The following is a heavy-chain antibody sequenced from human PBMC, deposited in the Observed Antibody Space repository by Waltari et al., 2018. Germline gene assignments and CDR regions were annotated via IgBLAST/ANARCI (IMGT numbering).Heavy chain of an antibody. D-gene: IGHD6-19*01. Sequence: QVQLQESGPGLVKPSETLSLTCTVSGGSISSYYWSWIRQPPGKGLAWIGYIYYSGSTNYNPSLKSRVTISVDTSKNQFSLKLSSVTAADTAVYYCARGIYSSGWYGTDYYYYYYMDVWGKGTTVTVSS. CDR1: GGSISSYY. J-gene: IGHJ6*03. CDR3: ARGIYSSGWYGTDYYYYYYMDV. V-gene: IGHV4-59*01. CDR2: IYYSGST.